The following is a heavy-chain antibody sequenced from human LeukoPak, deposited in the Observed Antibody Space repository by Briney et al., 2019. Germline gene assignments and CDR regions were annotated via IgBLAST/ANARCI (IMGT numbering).Heavy chain of an antibody. CDR2: ISGSGGST. J-gene: IGHJ4*02. CDR3: ATGDDSNYFYY. D-gene: IGHD3-9*01. Sequence: GGSLRLSCAVSGFTLSSYSMKWVRQAPGKGLEWVSAISGSGGSTYYADSVKGRFTISRDNSKNTLYLQMNSLRAEDTAVYYCATGDDSNYFYYWGQGTLVTVSS. V-gene: IGHV3-23*01. CDR1: GFTLSSYS.